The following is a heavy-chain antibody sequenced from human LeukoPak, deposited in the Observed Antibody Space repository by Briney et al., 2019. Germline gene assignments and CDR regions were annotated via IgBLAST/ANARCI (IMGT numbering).Heavy chain of an antibody. V-gene: IGHV3-7*02. J-gene: IGHJ4*02. CDR2: IKQDGSEK. CDR1: GFTFSYYW. Sequence: GGSLRLSCVASGFTFSYYWMGWVRQAPGKGLEWVANIKQDGSEKYYVDSVRGRFTISRDNAKNSLYLQMNSMRGEDTAVYYCVKGRLQWLVGGSEYWGQGTLVTVSS. CDR3: VKGRLQWLVGGSEY. D-gene: IGHD3-16*01.